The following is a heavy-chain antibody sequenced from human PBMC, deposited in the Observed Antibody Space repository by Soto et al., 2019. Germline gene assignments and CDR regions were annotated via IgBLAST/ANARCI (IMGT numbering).Heavy chain of an antibody. J-gene: IGHJ4*01. D-gene: IGHD3-10*01. Sequence: ASETLSLTCAVSGDSIGGGGFSWNWIRQSPGKGLEWIGYIYPSGTSYYNPSLKSRVTISVDKSQNQFSLRLSSMTAADTAVYYCARGHYFGSGSTDWGHGTLVTVSS. V-gene: IGHV4-30-2*06. CDR3: ARGHYFGSGSTD. CDR1: GDSIGGGGFS. CDR2: IYPSGTS.